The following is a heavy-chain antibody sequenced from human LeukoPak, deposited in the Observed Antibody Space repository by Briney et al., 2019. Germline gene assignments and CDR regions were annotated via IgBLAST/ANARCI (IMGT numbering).Heavy chain of an antibody. Sequence: SETLSLTCAVSGGSISSGGYSWSWIRQPPGKGLEWIGYIYHSGSTYYNPSLKSRVTISVDRSKNQFSLKLSSVTAADTAVYYCARDPSYSSSWKGFAFDIWGQGTMVTVSS. D-gene: IGHD6-13*01. CDR1: GGSISSGGYS. CDR2: IYHSGST. J-gene: IGHJ3*02. V-gene: IGHV4-30-2*01. CDR3: ARDPSYSSSWKGFAFDI.